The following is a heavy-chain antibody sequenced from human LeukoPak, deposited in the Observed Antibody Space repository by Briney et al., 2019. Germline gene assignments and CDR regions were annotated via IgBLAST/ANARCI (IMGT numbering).Heavy chain of an antibody. V-gene: IGHV3-21*01. Sequence: GGSLRLSCAASGFTFSSYSMNWVRQAPGKGLEWVSSISSSSSYIYYADSVKGRFTISRDNAKNSLYLQMHSLRADDTAVYYCARVGIVVVVVDAFDIWGQGTMVTVSS. D-gene: IGHD2-15*01. J-gene: IGHJ3*02. CDR1: GFTFSSYS. CDR3: ARVGIVVVVVDAFDI. CDR2: ISSSSSYI.